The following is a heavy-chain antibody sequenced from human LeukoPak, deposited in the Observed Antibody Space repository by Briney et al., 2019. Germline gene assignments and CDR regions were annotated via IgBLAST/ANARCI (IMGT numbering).Heavy chain of an antibody. CDR2: ISSSGSTI. J-gene: IGHJ6*04. CDR1: GFTFSSYE. CDR3: AELGITMIGGV. Sequence: PGGSLRLSCAASGFTFSSYEMNWVRQAPGKGLEWVSYISSSGSTIYYADSVKGRFTISRDDAKNSLYLQMNSLRAEDTAVYYCAELGITMIGGVRGKGTTVTISS. D-gene: IGHD3-10*02. V-gene: IGHV3-48*03.